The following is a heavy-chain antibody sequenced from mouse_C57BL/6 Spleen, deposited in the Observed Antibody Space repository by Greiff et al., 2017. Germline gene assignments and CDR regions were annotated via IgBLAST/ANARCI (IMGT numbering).Heavy chain of an antibody. CDR2: INYDGSST. Sequence: EVKVVESEGGLVQPGSSMKLSCTASGFTFSDYYMAWVRQVPEKGLEWVANINYDGSSTYYLDSLKSRFIISRDNAKNILYLQMSSLKSEDTATYYCARENYGSSIYAMDYWGQGTSVTVSS. CDR3: ARENYGSSIYAMDY. CDR1: GFTFSDYY. D-gene: IGHD1-1*01. J-gene: IGHJ4*01. V-gene: IGHV5-16*01.